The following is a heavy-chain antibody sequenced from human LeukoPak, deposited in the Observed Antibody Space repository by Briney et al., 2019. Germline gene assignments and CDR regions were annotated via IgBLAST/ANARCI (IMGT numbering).Heavy chain of an antibody. D-gene: IGHD3-9*01. CDR1: GGSISSSSYY. Sequence: SETLSLTCTVSGGSISSSSYYWGWIRQPPGKGLEWIGSIYYSGSTYYNPSLKSRVTISVDTSKNQFSLKLSSVTAADTAVYYCARDLASYDILTGYSDYWGQGTLVTVSS. V-gene: IGHV4-39*07. CDR2: IYYSGST. J-gene: IGHJ4*02. CDR3: ARDLASYDILTGYSDY.